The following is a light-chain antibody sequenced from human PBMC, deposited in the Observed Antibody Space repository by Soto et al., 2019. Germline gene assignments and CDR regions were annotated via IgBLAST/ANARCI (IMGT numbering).Light chain of an antibody. CDR2: GVT. CDR1: SSDVGAYNY. V-gene: IGLV2-14*01. J-gene: IGLJ1*01. CDR3: FSHRGGDSHV. Sequence: QSVLTQPASVSGSPGQSITISCTGTSSDVGAYNYVSWYQQYPGKAPKLMIYGVTNRPSGVSNRFSGSKTGNTASLTISGIQAEDEADYYCFSHRGGDSHVFGTGTKVTV.